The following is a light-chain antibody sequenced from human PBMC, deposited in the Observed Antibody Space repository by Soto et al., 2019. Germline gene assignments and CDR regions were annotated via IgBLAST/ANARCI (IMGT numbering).Light chain of an antibody. V-gene: IGKV3-15*01. Sequence: EIVMTQSPATLSVSPGDSATLSCRASQSVSSSLAWYQQIPGQAPRPLIYDASTRATGIPARFGGSGSGTEFTLTISSLQSEDFAVYYCQQYNNWPPLTFGGGTKVELK. CDR3: QQYNNWPPLT. J-gene: IGKJ4*01. CDR1: QSVSSS. CDR2: DAS.